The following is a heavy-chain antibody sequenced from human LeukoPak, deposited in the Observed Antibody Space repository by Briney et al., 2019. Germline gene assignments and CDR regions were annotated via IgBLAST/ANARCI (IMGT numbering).Heavy chain of an antibody. CDR2: INPNSGGT. CDR1: GYTFTGYY. CDR3: ARLEGMPADY. J-gene: IGHJ4*02. Sequence: ASVKVSCKASGYTFTGYYMNWVRQAPGKGLQWMGRINPNSGGTNYAQKFQGRVTMTRDTSISTAYMELSRLTSDDTAVYYCARLEGMPADYWGQGTLVTVSS. D-gene: IGHD2-2*01. V-gene: IGHV1-2*06.